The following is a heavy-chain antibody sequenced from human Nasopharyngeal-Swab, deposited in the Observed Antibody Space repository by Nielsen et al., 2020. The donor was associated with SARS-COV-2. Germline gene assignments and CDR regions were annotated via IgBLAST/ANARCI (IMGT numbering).Heavy chain of an antibody. J-gene: IGHJ4*02. Sequence: GSLRLSCTVSGGSISSSSYYWGWIRQPPGKGLEWIGSIYYSGSTYYNPSLKSRVTISVDTSKNQFSLKLSSVTAADTAVYYCARRPARPGIAVAGTHWGQRTLVTVSS. D-gene: IGHD6-19*01. V-gene: IGHV4-39*01. CDR3: ARRPARPGIAVAGTH. CDR1: GGSISSSSYY. CDR2: IYYSGST.